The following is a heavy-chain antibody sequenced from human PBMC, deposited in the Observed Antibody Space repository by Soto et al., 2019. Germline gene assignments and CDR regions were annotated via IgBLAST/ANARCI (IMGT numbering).Heavy chain of an antibody. CDR1: GGSFSGYY. CDR2: INHSGST. V-gene: IGHV4-34*01. CDR3: ARVFLPLVGQNYYGSGSYYQTYGMDV. Sequence: PSETLSLTCAVSGGSFSGYYWSWIRQPPGKGLEWIGEINHSGSTNYNPSLKSRVTISVDTSKNQFSLKLSSVTAADTAVYYCARVFLPLVGQNYYGSGSYYQTYGMDVWGQGTTVTVSS. J-gene: IGHJ6*02. D-gene: IGHD3-10*01.